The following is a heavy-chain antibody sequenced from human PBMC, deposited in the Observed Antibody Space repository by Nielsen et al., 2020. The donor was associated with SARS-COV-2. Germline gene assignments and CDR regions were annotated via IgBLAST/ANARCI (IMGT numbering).Heavy chain of an antibody. J-gene: IGHJ5*02. D-gene: IGHD5-18*01. CDR3: AKGTGEYGYRWLDP. CDR2: IYGSGENI. Sequence: GESLKISCAASGFTFRNYAMSWVRQAPGKGLEWVSAIYGSGENIYYADSVKGRFTVSRDNFRNTLYLQLNSLRVEDTAVYYCAKGTGEYGYRWLDPWGQGTLVTVSS. V-gene: IGHV3-23*01. CDR1: GFTFRNYA.